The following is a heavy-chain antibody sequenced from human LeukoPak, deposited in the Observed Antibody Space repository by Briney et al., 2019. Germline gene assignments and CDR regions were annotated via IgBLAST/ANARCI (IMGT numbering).Heavy chain of an antibody. D-gene: IGHD3-22*01. J-gene: IGHJ4*02. Sequence: GGSLRLSCAASGFTFSSYAMSWVRQAPGKGLEWVSAISGSGGSTYYADSVKGRFTISRDNSKNTLYLQMNSLRAEDTAVYYCARLIVVVITTPFDYWGQGTLVTVSS. CDR1: GFTFSSYA. CDR2: ISGSGGST. V-gene: IGHV3-23*01. CDR3: ARLIVVVITTPFDY.